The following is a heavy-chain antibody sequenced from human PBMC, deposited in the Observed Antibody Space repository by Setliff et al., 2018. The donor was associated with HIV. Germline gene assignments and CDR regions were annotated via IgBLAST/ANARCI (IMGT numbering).Heavy chain of an antibody. V-gene: IGHV4-34*01. Sequence: SETLSLTCAVYGGSFSAYYWTWIRQPPEKGLEWIGEISHGGSTSYNPSLKSQATISVDRSKNQFSLKLSSVTAADSAVYYCAVGSQPRLAYWGQGTLVTVSS. CDR2: ISHGGST. CDR3: AVGSQPRLAY. D-gene: IGHD5-18*01. CDR1: GGSFSAYY. J-gene: IGHJ4*02.